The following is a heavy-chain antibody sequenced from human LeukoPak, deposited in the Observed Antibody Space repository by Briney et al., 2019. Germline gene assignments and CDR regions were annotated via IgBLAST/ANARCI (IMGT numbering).Heavy chain of an antibody. J-gene: IGHJ4*02. CDR3: ATDDRIMITFGGVIVTDY. V-gene: IGHV4-38-2*01. Sequence: GSLRLSCAASGFTFDDYGMSWVRQAPGKGLEWIGSIYYSGSTYYNPSLKSRVTISVDTSKNQFSLKLSSVTAADTAVYYCATDDRIMITFGGVIVTDYWGQGTLVTVSS. CDR1: GFTFDDYG. D-gene: IGHD3-16*02. CDR2: IYYSGST.